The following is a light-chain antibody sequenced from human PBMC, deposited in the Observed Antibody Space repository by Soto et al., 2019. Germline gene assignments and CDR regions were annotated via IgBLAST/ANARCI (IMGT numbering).Light chain of an antibody. CDR1: QSISSW. J-gene: IGKJ5*01. Sequence: DIQMTQSPSTLSASVGDRVTITCRASQSISSWLAWYQQKPGKAPKLLIYDASSLESGVPSRFSGSRSGTEFTLTISSLQPDDFATYYCQQYNSYSGITFGQGTRLEIK. CDR3: QQYNSYSGIT. CDR2: DAS. V-gene: IGKV1-5*01.